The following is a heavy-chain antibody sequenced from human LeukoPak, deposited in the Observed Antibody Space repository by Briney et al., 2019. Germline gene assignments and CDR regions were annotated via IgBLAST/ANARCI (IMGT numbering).Heavy chain of an antibody. Sequence: SETLSLTCTVSGVSISSSNSYWGWIRQPPGKGLEWIGRIYYSGNTYYNASLKSQVSISIDTSKNQFSLKLTSVTAADTAVYYCARQTGSGLFILPGGRGTLVTVSS. J-gene: IGHJ4*02. CDR3: ARQTGSGLFILP. V-gene: IGHV4-39*01. CDR2: IYYSGNT. D-gene: IGHD3/OR15-3a*01. CDR1: GVSISSSNSY.